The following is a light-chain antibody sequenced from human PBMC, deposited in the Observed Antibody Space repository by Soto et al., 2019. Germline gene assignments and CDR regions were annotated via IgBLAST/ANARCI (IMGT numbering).Light chain of an antibody. J-gene: IGKJ4*01. V-gene: IGKV3-11*01. CDR2: DAS. CDR3: QQSSSWPLT. CDR1: QSIRSY. Sequence: EIVLTQSPATLSLSPGERATLSCRASQSIRSYLAWYQQKPGQAPRLLIYDASNRATGLPARFSGRGSGTDFTLTISSLEPEDFVVYYCQQSSSWPLTFGGGTKVEIK.